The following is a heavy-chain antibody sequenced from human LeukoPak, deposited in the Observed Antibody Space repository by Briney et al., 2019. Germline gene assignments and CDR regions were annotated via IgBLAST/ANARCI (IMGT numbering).Heavy chain of an antibody. V-gene: IGHV4-34*01. CDR3: ARGRGDSSSWYHFDF. Sequence: SETLSLTCAVYGGSFSDYYWSWIRQPPAKGLEWIGEINHSGSTNYNPSLKSRVTISVDTSKNQFSLKLSSVTAADTAVYYCARGRGDSSSWYHFDFWGQGILVTVSS. J-gene: IGHJ4*02. D-gene: IGHD6-13*01. CDR1: GGSFSDYY. CDR2: INHSGST.